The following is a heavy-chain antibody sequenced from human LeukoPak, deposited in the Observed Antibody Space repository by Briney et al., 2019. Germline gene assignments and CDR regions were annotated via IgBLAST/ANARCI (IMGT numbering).Heavy chain of an antibody. CDR1: GFTFSSYA. CDR3: AKDPNYHGSGSYPPGY. J-gene: IGHJ4*02. V-gene: IGHV3-23*01. Sequence: GGSLRLSCAASGFTFSSYAMSWVRQAPGKGLEWVSAISGSGGSTYYADSVKGRFTISRDNSKNTLYLQMNSLRAEDTAVYYCAKDPNYHGSGSYPPGYWGQGTLVTVSS. CDR2: ISGSGGST. D-gene: IGHD3-10*01.